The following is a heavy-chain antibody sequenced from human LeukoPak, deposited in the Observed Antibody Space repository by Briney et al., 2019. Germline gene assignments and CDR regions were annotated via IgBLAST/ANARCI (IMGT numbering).Heavy chain of an antibody. D-gene: IGHD3-22*01. Sequence: GGSLKLSCVVSGFTFSGSAVHWVRQASGKGLEWVGRIRSKANNYATAYAASVKGRSTISRDDSKNTAYLQMNSLKTEDTAVYYCTGDNFDSSFKFDYWGQGTLVTVSS. J-gene: IGHJ4*02. CDR3: TGDNFDSSFKFDY. V-gene: IGHV3-73*01. CDR2: IRSKANNYAT. CDR1: GFTFSGSA.